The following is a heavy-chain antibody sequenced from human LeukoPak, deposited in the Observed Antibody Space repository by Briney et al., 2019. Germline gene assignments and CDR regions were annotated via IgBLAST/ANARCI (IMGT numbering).Heavy chain of an antibody. CDR2: IKRDGSEK. D-gene: IGHD3-10*01. CDR3: AREGWFGELLYYFDY. J-gene: IGHJ4*02. Sequence: GGSLRLSCAASGFTFSSYWMSWVRQAPGKGLEWVANIKRDGSEKYYVDSVKGRFTISRDNAKNSLYLQMNSLRAEDTAVYYCAREGWFGELLYYFDYWGQGTLVTVSS. CDR1: GFTFSSYW. V-gene: IGHV3-7*01.